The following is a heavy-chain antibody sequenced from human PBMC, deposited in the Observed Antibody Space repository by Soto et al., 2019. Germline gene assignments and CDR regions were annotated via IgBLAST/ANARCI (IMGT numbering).Heavy chain of an antibody. D-gene: IGHD4-4*01. V-gene: IGHV3-21*01. Sequence: EVQLVESGGGLVKPGGSLRLSCAASGFTFSSYSMNWVRQAPGKGLEWVSSISSSSSYIYYADSVKGRFTITRDNAKDSLYLQMNSLRAEDTAVYYCAREGDYSPNWFDPWGQGNLVTVSS. CDR2: ISSSSSYI. J-gene: IGHJ5*02. CDR3: AREGDYSPNWFDP. CDR1: GFTFSSYS.